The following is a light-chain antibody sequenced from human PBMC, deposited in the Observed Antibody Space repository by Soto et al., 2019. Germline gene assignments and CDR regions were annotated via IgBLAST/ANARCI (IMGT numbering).Light chain of an antibody. J-gene: IGKJ2*01. CDR1: QDITNY. CDR3: QQYHNPPST. Sequence: DIQMTQSPSSLSASVGDRVTITCRATQDITNYLNWFQQKPGKAPKLLIYDVSNLETGVPSRFRGSGSGTDFTFTISSLQPEDIAKYYCQQYHNPPSTFGQGTKLELK. V-gene: IGKV1-33*01. CDR2: DVS.